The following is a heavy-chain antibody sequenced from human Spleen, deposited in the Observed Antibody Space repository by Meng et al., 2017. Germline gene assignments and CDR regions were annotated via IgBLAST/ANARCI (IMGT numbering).Heavy chain of an antibody. CDR2: IHPSGNA. J-gene: IGHJ4*02. V-gene: IGHV1-18*01. CDR3: VKHSSDWSLDS. CDR1: GYTYTHYQ. Sequence: QVQLVQSGAELKKPGASVTVSCKASGYTYTHYQMDWVRQAPGQGLEWMGWIHPSGNANYAQKFQGRVTMTTDTSTTTAYMELRSLRSDDSALYYCVKHSSDWSLDSWGQGTLVTVSS. D-gene: IGHD6-19*01.